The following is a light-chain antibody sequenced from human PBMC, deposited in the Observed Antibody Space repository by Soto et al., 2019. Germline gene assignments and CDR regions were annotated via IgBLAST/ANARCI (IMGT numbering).Light chain of an antibody. CDR3: SSYTSRSTRV. CDR1: SSDVGGYNY. V-gene: IGLV2-14*01. J-gene: IGLJ3*02. CDR2: EVS. Sequence: QPASVSGSPGQSITISCTGTSSDVGGYNYVSWYQQHPGKAPKLIIYEVSNRPSGVSNRFSGSKSGNTASLTISGLQAEDEAVYYCSSYTSRSTRVFGGGTKLTVL.